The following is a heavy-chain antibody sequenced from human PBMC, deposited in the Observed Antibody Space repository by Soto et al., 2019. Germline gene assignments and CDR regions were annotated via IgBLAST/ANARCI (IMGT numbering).Heavy chain of an antibody. CDR3: ARATSCSRWYGGFDY. J-gene: IGHJ4*02. CDR1: GYTFTGYY. CDR2: INPNSGGT. V-gene: IGHV1-2*02. D-gene: IGHD6-19*01. Sequence: QVQLAQSGAEVKKPGASVKVSCKATGYTFTGYYMHRERQAPGQKLEWMGWINPNSGGTNYAQKIQGRATMTRVTSSCTAYMERSRLRSDDTAVYYCARATSCSRWYGGFDYWGQGTLVTVSS.